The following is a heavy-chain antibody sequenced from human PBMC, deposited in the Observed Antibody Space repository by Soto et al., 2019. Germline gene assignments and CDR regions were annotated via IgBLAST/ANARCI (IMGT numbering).Heavy chain of an antibody. CDR2: IFWYNDK. CDR1: VFSLTTSGVG. V-gene: IGHV2-5*01. CDR3: ARGTQTTILAVFDS. Sequence: QITLKESGPTLVKPTQTLTLTCSFSVFSLTTSGVGVGWISQPPGKALEWLALIFWYNDKRYSPSLTNRLTVTQDTSKNHVVLTMTNMDPVDTATYYCARGTQTTILAVFDSWGQRTLVTVSS. J-gene: IGHJ4*02. D-gene: IGHD2-8*02.